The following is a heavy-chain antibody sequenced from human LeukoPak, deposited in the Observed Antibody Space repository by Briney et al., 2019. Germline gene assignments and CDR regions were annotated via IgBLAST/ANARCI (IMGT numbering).Heavy chain of an antibody. Sequence: PSQTLSLTCTVSGGSISSGSYYWSWIRQPAGKGLEWIGRIYTSGSTNYNPSLKSRVTISVDTSKNQFSLKLSSVTAADTAVYYCARDLDYGSGSYFGYWGQGTLVTVSS. CDR2: IYTSGST. V-gene: IGHV4-61*02. D-gene: IGHD3-10*01. J-gene: IGHJ4*02. CDR1: GGSISSGSYY. CDR3: ARDLDYGSGSYFGY.